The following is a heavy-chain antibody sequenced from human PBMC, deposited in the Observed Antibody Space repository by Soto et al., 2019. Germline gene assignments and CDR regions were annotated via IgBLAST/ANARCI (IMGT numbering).Heavy chain of an antibody. CDR2: IYHSGST. V-gene: IGHV4-30-2*01. D-gene: IGHD3-22*01. CDR1: GGSISSGGYS. CDR3: ARGTYYYDSSGYCLDY. Sequence: TLSLACAVSGGSISSGGYSWSFIRQPPGKGLEWIGYIYHSGSTYYNPSLKSRVTISVDTSKNQFSLKLSSVTAADTAVYYCARGTYYYDSSGYCLDYWGQGTLVTVSS. J-gene: IGHJ4*02.